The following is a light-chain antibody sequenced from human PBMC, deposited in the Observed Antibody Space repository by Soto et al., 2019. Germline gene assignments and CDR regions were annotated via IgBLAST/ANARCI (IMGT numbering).Light chain of an antibody. J-gene: IGKJ1*01. V-gene: IGKV3-20*01. CDR1: QSVSSSY. Sequence: EIVLTQSPGTLSLSPGERATLSCRASQSVSSSYLAWYQQKPGQAPRLLIYGASCRSTGIPDRFSGSGSRTDFTLTIGRLEPEDFAVYYCQQYGSSLTWTFGQGTKGEIK. CDR3: QQYGSSLTWT. CDR2: GAS.